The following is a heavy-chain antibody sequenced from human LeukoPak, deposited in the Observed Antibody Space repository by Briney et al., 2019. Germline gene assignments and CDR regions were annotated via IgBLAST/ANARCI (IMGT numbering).Heavy chain of an antibody. D-gene: IGHD3-10*01. CDR3: ARHDNYPGFGRGFDP. J-gene: IGHJ5*02. V-gene: IGHV4-59*08. Sequence: SETLSLTCSVSGDSMSGYFWSWIRQPPGKGLEWIGYMFYSGTTNYNPSLKSRVTISPDTSKNRFSLELYSATAADTAVYYCARHDNYPGFGRGFDPWGQGFLVTVTS. CDR2: MFYSGTT. CDR1: GDSMSGYF.